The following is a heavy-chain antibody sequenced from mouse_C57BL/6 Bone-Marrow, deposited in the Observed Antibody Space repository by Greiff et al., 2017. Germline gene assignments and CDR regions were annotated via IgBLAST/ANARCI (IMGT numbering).Heavy chain of an antibody. V-gene: IGHV1-85*01. CDR2: IYPRDGST. Sequence: QVQLQQSGPELVKPGASVKLSCKASGYTFTSYDINWVKQRPGQGLEWIGWIYPRDGSTKYNEKFKGKATLTVDTSSSTAYMELHSLTSEDSAVYFCARAYYYGSSYGFAYWGQGTLVTVSA. J-gene: IGHJ3*01. CDR1: GYTFTSYD. D-gene: IGHD1-1*01. CDR3: ARAYYYGSSYGFAY.